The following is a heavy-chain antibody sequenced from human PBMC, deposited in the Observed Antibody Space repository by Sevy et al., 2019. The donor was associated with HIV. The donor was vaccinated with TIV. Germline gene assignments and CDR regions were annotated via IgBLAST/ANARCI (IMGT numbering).Heavy chain of an antibody. CDR1: GFTFSSYA. D-gene: IGHD2-15*01. CDR3: AKTGCSGGSCYTGIYYYYYYGMDV. J-gene: IGHJ6*02. V-gene: IGHV3-23*01. CDR2: ISGSGGST. Sequence: GGSLRLSCAASGFTFSSYAMSWVRQAPGKGLEWVSAISGSGGSTYYADSVKGRLTISGDNSKNTLYLQMNSLRAEDTAVYYCAKTGCSGGSCYTGIYYYYYYGMDVWGQGTTVTVSS.